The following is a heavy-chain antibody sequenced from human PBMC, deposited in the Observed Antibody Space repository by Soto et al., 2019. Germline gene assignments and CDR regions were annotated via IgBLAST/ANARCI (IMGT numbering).Heavy chain of an antibody. J-gene: IGHJ4*02. CDR2: ISSSSSTI. CDR3: AKGYMYSSGLYYFDY. CDR1: GFTFSSYS. Sequence: HPGGSLSLSCAASGFTFSSYSMNWVRQAPGKGLEWVSYISSSSSTIYYADSVKGRFTISRDNAKNTLYLQMNSLRAEDTAVYYCAKGYMYSSGLYYFDYWGQGTLVTVSS. D-gene: IGHD6-19*01. V-gene: IGHV3-48*01.